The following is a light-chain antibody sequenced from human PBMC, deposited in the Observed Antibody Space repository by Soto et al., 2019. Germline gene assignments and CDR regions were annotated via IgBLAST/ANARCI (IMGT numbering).Light chain of an antibody. CDR3: SSYAGSNNLGV. CDR1: SSDVGGYNY. Sequence: QSVLAQPASVSGSPGQSVTISCTGTSSDVGGYNYVSWYQQHPGKAPKLMIYEVSKRPSGVPDRFSGSTSGNTASLTVSGLQAEDEADYYCSSYAGSNNLGVFGTGTKVTVL. J-gene: IGLJ1*01. CDR2: EVS. V-gene: IGLV2-8*01.